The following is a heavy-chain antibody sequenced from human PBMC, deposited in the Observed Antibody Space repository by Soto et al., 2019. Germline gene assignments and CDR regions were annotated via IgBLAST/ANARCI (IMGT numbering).Heavy chain of an antibody. D-gene: IGHD2-21*02. V-gene: IGHV3-48*03. CDR2: ISSSGSTI. CDR1: GFTFSSYE. CDR3: ASVVVTAKAFDI. J-gene: IGHJ3*02. Sequence: GGSLRLSCAASGFTFSSYEMNWVRQAPGKGLEWVSYISSSGSTIYYADSVKGRFTISRDNAKNSLYLRMNSLRAEDTAVYYCASVVVTAKAFDIWGQGTMVTVSS.